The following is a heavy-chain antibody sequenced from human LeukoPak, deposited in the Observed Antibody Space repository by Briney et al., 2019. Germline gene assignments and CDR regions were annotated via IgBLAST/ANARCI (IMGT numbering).Heavy chain of an antibody. J-gene: IGHJ1*01. V-gene: IGHV3-9*01. Sequence: AGGCLRLSCAASGFTFDDYAMHWVRQAPGKGLEWVSGISWNSGSIGYADSVKGRFTISRDNAKNSLYLQMNSLRAEDTALYYCAKDIEYGGNSGYFQHWGQGTLVTVSS. D-gene: IGHD4-23*01. CDR1: GFTFDDYA. CDR3: AKDIEYGGNSGYFQH. CDR2: ISWNSGSI.